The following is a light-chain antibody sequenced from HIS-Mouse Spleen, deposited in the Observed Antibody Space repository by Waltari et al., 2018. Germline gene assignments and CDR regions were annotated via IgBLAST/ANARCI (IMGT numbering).Light chain of an antibody. CDR2: EDS. CDR3: YSTDSSGNHRV. J-gene: IGLJ2*01. CDR1: ALPTNY. V-gene: IGLV3-10*01. Sequence: SYELTQPPSVSVSPGQTARITCSGDALPTNYAYWYQQKLGQAPVLVIYEDSKRPPGIPERFSGSSSGTMATLTISGAQVEDEADYYCYSTDSSGNHRVFGGGTKLTVL.